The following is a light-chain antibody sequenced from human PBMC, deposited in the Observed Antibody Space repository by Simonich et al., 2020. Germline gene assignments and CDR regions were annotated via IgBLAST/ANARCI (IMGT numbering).Light chain of an antibody. J-gene: IGLJ3*02. V-gene: IGLV1-47*01. CDR2: RNN. CDR3: AAWDDSLSGPV. CDR1: SSNRGSTY. Sequence: QSVLTQPPSASGTPGQKVTISCSGSSSNRGSTYVYWYQQLPGTALKLLIYRNNRRPSGVPDRFSGSKSGTTTSMAISDLRSDGEADDYCAAWDDSLSGPVFGGGTKLTVL.